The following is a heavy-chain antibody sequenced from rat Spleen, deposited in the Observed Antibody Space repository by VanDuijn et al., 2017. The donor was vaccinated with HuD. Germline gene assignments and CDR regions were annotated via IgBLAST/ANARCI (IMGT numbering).Heavy chain of an antibody. CDR2: INFDGSST. Sequence: EVQLVESDGGLVQPGRSLKLSCAASGFTFSDYYMAWVRQAPTKGLEWVATINFDGSSTYYRDSVKGRFTISRDNAKSTLYLQMDSLRSEDTATYYCARHYYSSWDWGQGTLVTVSS. D-gene: IGHD1-2*01. V-gene: IGHV5-29*01. J-gene: IGHJ3*01. CDR3: ARHYYSSWD. CDR1: GFTFSDYY.